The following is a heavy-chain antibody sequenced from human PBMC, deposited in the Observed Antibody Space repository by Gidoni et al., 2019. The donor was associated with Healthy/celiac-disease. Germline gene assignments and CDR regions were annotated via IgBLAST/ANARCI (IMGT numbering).Heavy chain of an antibody. CDR2: ISWNSGSI. CDR1: GFTFDDYA. Sequence: EVQLVESGGGLVQPGRSLSLSCAASGFTFDDYAMHWVRQAPGTGLEWVSGISWNSGSIGYADSVKGRFTISRDNAKNSLYLQMNSLRAEDTALYYCAKALGGISTDAFDIWGQGTMVTVSS. J-gene: IGHJ3*02. V-gene: IGHV3-9*01. D-gene: IGHD3-16*01. CDR3: AKALGGISTDAFDI.